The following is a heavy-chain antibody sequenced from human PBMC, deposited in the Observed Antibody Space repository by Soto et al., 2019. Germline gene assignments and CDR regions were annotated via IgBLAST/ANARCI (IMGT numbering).Heavy chain of an antibody. CDR2: TDSDGSDT. CDR1: GFTFSSYW. D-gene: IGHD6-19*01. J-gene: IGHJ4*02. Sequence: PGGSLRLSCAASGFTFSSYWMYWVRQVPGKGLVWVSRTDSDGSDTSYADSVKGRFTISRDNAKNTLYLQMKSLRAEDTAVYYCARDRGWSLFDYWGPGTLVTVSS. V-gene: IGHV3-74*01. CDR3: ARDRGWSLFDY.